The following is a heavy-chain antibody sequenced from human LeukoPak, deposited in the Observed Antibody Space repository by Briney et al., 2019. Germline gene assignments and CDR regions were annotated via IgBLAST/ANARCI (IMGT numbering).Heavy chain of an antibody. CDR2: IYYSGST. CDR1: GGSISSYY. CDR3: ARYDNPRNGMDV. Sequence: SETLSLTCTVSGGSISSYYGSWIRQPPGRGLEWIGYIYYSGSTDYNPSLKSRVTISVDTSKNQFSLKLSSATAADTAVYYCARYDNPRNGMDVWGQGTTDTVSS. D-gene: IGHD3-22*01. V-gene: IGHV4-59*01. J-gene: IGHJ6*02.